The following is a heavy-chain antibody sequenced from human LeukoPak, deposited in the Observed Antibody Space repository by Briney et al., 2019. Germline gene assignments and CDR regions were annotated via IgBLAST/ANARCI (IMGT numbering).Heavy chain of an antibody. D-gene: IGHD7-27*01. Sequence: PSETLSLTCTVSGGSISSSSYYWSWIRQPPGKGLEWIGYIYYSGSTNYNPSLKSRVTISVDTSKNQFSLKLSSVTAADTAVYYCARHDRELGIRERNWFDPWGQGTLVTVSS. CDR2: IYYSGST. CDR3: ARHDRELGIRERNWFDP. V-gene: IGHV4-61*05. CDR1: GGSISSSSYY. J-gene: IGHJ5*02.